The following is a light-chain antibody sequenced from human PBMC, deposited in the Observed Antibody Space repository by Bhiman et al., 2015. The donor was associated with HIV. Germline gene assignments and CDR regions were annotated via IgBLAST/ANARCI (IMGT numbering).Light chain of an antibody. J-gene: IGLJ2*01. V-gene: IGLV2-14*01. Sequence: QSALTQPASVSGSPGQSITISCTGTSSDVGTYNYVSWYQQHSGKAPKLMIYDVSKRPSGVSNRFSGSKSGNTASLTISGLQAEDEADYYCSSYTSSSTLLFGGGTKLTVL. CDR1: SSDVGTYNY. CDR3: SSYTSSSTLL. CDR2: DVS.